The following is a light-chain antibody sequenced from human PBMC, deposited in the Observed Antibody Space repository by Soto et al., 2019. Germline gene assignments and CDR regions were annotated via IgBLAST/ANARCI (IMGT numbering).Light chain of an antibody. CDR3: QKYNSSPKT. CDR2: AAS. CDR1: QDISNY. Sequence: DIQMTQSPSSLSASVGDRVTITCRASQDISNYLAWYQQKPGEVPKLLIYAASTLQKGVQSRFSGGGSGTLFTLTISSLQPDDFATYYCQKYNSSPKTFGRGTRLEIK. V-gene: IGKV1-27*01. J-gene: IGKJ2*01.